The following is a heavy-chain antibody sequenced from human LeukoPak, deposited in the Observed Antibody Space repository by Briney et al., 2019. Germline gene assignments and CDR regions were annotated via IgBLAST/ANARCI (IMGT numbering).Heavy chain of an antibody. CDR2: IHYSGST. V-gene: IGHV4-59*01. J-gene: IGHJ4*02. CDR3: ARGGGPPSNFDY. D-gene: IGHD3-16*01. Sequence: SETLSPTCTVSGGSISSYYWSWIRQPPGKGLEWIGYIHYSGSTNDNPSLKSRLTMSVDTSKNQFSLRLSSLTAADTAVYYCARGGGPPSNFDYWGQGTLVTVSS. CDR1: GGSISSYY.